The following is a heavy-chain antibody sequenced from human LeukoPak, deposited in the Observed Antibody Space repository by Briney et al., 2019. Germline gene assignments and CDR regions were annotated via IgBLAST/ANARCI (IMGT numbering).Heavy chain of an antibody. D-gene: IGHD5-18*01. V-gene: IGHV3-23*01. Sequence: PGGSLRLSCAASGFTFSSYAVSWVRQAPGKGLEWVSAISGSGGSTYYADSVKGRFTISRDNAKNTLYLQMNNLRGEDTALYYCSKAGDTNYYRYGDYWGQGTLVTVSS. CDR2: ISGSGGST. CDR1: GFTFSSYA. J-gene: IGHJ4*02. CDR3: SKAGDTNYYRYGDY.